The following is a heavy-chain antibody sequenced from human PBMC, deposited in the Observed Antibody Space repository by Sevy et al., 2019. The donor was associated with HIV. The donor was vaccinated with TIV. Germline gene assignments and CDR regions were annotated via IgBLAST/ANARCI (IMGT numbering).Heavy chain of an antibody. CDR1: GDSISSGVYS. Sequence: SDTLSLTCAVSGDSISSGVYSWNWIRQPPGKGLEWIGYIFHSGSTYYNPSLKSRATISVDRSKNQFSLKLSSVTAADTAVYYCARDGGTVTTPGFFDIWGQGTMVTVSS. J-gene: IGHJ3*02. V-gene: IGHV4-30-2*01. CDR3: ARDGGTVTTPGFFDI. CDR2: IFHSGST. D-gene: IGHD4-17*01.